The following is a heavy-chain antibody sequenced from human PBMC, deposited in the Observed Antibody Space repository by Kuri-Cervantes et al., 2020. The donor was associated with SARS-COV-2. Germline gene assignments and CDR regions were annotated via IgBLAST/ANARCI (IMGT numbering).Heavy chain of an antibody. Sequence: GESLKISCAASGFTFSNYWMHWVRQAPGKGLVWVSRTNTDGSSTSYADSVKGRFTISRDNAKNTLHLQMNSLRAEDTAVYYCARAFLRGGSDYWGQGTLVTVSS. J-gene: IGHJ4*02. CDR1: GFTFSNYW. CDR3: ARAFLRGGSDY. D-gene: IGHD1-26*01. CDR2: TNTDGSST. V-gene: IGHV3-74*01.